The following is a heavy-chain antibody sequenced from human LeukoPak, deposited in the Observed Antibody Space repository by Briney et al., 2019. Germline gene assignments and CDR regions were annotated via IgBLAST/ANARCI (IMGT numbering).Heavy chain of an antibody. Sequence: GGSLRLSCAASGFTFSSYAMHWVRQAPGKGLEWVAVISYDGSNKYYADSVKGRFTISRDNSKNTLYLQMNSLRAEDTAVYYCAREEGGWPQAGVYYYYGMDVWGQGTTVTVSS. CDR2: ISYDGSNK. D-gene: IGHD6-19*01. CDR3: AREEGGWPQAGVYYYYGMDV. V-gene: IGHV3-30-3*01. CDR1: GFTFSSYA. J-gene: IGHJ6*02.